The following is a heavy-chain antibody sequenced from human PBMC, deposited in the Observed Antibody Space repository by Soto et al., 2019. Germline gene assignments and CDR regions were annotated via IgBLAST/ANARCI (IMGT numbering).Heavy chain of an antibody. J-gene: IGHJ5*02. D-gene: IGHD3-22*01. CDR3: TRNAAADHFITPNWFDP. Sequence: QVQLVQSGAEVKKPGASVKVSCKASGYTFTGYYMHWVRQAPGQGLEWMGWINPNSGGTNYAQKFQGRVTMTRDTSISTAYMELSRLRSDDTAVYYCTRNAAADHFITPNWFDPWGQGTLVTVSS. CDR1: GYTFTGYY. CDR2: INPNSGGT. V-gene: IGHV1-2*02.